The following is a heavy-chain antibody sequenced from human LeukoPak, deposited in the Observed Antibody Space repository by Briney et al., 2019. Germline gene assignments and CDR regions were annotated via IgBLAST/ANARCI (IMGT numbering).Heavy chain of an antibody. J-gene: IGHJ4*02. CDR3: AKSATVGIKAPFDC. V-gene: IGHV3-30*18. CDR2: ISYDGSNK. CDR1: GFTFSSYG. Sequence: GKSLRLSCAASGFTFSSYGMHWVRQAPGKGLEWVAVISYDGSNKYYADSVKGRFTISRDNSKNTLSLQMSSLRAEDTAVYYCAKSATVGIKAPFDCWGQGALVTVSS. D-gene: IGHD1-26*01.